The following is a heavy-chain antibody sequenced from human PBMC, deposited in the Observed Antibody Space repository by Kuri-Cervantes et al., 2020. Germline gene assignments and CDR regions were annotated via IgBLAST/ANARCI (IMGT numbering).Heavy chain of an antibody. V-gene: IGHV3-23*01. J-gene: IGHJ4*02. CDR1: GCTVSRYA. CDR3: ARDSSGYYYVRPPGGLDY. Sequence: GESLNSSCAASGCTVSRYAMSWVRLASGKGREWVSAISGSGGSTYYADSVKGRFTISRDNSKNTLYLQMNSLRAEDTAVYYCARDSSGYYYVRPPGGLDYWGQGTLVTVSS. CDR2: ISGSGGST. D-gene: IGHD3-22*01.